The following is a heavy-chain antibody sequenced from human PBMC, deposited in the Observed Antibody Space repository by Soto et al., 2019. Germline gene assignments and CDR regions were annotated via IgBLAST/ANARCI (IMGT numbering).Heavy chain of an antibody. CDR1: GFTFSSYG. CDR3: ARVVAATRTFYYYYGMDV. J-gene: IGHJ6*02. Sequence: GGSLRLSCAASGFTFSSYGMHWVRQAPGKGLEWVAVIWYDGSNKYYADSVKGRFTISRDNSKNTLYLQMNSLRAEDTAVYYCARVVAATRTFYYYYGMDVWGQGTTVTVSS. D-gene: IGHD2-15*01. CDR2: IWYDGSNK. V-gene: IGHV3-33*01.